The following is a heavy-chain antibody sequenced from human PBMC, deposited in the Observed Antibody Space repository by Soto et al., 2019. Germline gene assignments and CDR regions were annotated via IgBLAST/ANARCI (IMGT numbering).Heavy chain of an antibody. CDR3: EHKGDGYRGFKY. Sequence: QITLKESGPTLVKPTQTLTLTCTLSGFSLSTSGVGVRWIRQPPGKALDWLALIYWDEDKRYSPFLMSRLTMTKDTSKNQVFLTLTNMDPVYTATYYCEHKGDGYRGFKYWGQGTLVTASS. D-gene: IGHD5-12*01. J-gene: IGHJ4*02. CDR1: GFSLSTSGVG. V-gene: IGHV2-5*02. CDR2: IYWDEDK.